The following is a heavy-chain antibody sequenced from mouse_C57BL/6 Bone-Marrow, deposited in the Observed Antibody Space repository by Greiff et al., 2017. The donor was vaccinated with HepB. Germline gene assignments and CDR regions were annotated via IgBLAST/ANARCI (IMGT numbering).Heavy chain of an antibody. CDR2: ISDGGSYT. CDR1: GFTFSRYA. Sequence: EVMLVESGGGLVKPGGSLKLSCAASGFTFSRYAMSWVRQTPEKRLEWVATISDGGSYTYYPDNVKGRFTISRDNAKNNLYLQMSHLKSEDTAMYYCAREYFDVWGTGTTVTVSS. J-gene: IGHJ1*03. CDR3: AREYFDV. V-gene: IGHV5-4*01.